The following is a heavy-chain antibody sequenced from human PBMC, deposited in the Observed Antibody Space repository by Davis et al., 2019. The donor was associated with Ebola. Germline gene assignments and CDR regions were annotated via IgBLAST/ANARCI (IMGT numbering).Heavy chain of an antibody. CDR1: GFNFNDYA. Sequence: GESLKISCVGSGFNFNDYAMNWVRQAPGKGLEWVSYISCSGNTMYYVDSVKGRFTISRDNAKASLYLQMNSLRAEETAVYCCARQYCSDTTCYADAFDVWGQGTWVTVSS. CDR3: ARQYCSDTTCYADAFDV. V-gene: IGHV3-48*04. CDR2: ISCSGNTM. D-gene: IGHD2-2*01. J-gene: IGHJ3*01.